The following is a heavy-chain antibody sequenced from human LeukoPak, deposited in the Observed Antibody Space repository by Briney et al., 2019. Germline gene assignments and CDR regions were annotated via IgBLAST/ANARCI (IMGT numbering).Heavy chain of an antibody. Sequence: SVKVSCKASGGTFSSYAISWVRQAPGQGLEWMGGIIPIFGTANYAQKFQGRVTITADESTSTAYMELSSLRSGDTAVYYCARVSDYVWGSYRRPTNWFDPWGQGTLVTVSS. D-gene: IGHD3-16*02. CDR2: IIPIFGTA. J-gene: IGHJ5*02. CDR3: ARVSDYVWGSYRRPTNWFDP. V-gene: IGHV1-69*13. CDR1: GGTFSSYA.